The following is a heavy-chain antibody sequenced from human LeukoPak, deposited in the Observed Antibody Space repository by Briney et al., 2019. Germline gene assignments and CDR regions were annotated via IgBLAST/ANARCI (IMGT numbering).Heavy chain of an antibody. CDR2: INYSGRT. D-gene: IGHD6-13*01. Sequence: SETLSLTCSVSGGSDSAYYWSWIRQPSGKGLEWIGYINYSGRTDYNPSLKGRVTISVDTSKNQFSLKLSSVTAADTAVFYCARTISGWYYFDYWGQGTLVTVSS. J-gene: IGHJ4*02. V-gene: IGHV4-59*08. CDR3: ARTISGWYYFDY. CDR1: GGSDSAYY.